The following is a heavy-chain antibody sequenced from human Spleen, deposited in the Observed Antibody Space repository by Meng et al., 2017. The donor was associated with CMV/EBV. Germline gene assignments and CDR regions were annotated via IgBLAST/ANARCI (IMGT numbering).Heavy chain of an antibody. CDR3: ARRPTGIDY. CDR2: IIHGGSP. V-gene: IGHV4-34*12. J-gene: IGHJ4*02. CDR1: GGSLSGAY. D-gene: IGHD2-8*02. Sequence: VQRLQWGAVLLKHSETLSLTCAVNGGSLSGAYWNWIRPPPGKGLEWIGEIIHGGSPSYNPSLKSRVTISIDTSKNQLSLMLSSVTAADTAVYYCARRPTGIDYWGQGTLVTVSS.